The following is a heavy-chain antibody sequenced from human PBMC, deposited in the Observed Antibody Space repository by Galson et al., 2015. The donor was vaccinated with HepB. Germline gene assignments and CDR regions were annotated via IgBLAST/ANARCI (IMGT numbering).Heavy chain of an antibody. CDR2: ISSSSSYI. Sequence: LRLSCAASGFTFSSYSMNWVRQAPGKGLEWVSSISSSSSYIYYADSVKGRFTISRDNAKNSLYLQMNSLRAEDTAVYYCARAYYYGSGRSSPNWFDPWGQGTLVTVSS. V-gene: IGHV3-21*01. CDR1: GFTFSSYS. D-gene: IGHD3-10*01. J-gene: IGHJ5*02. CDR3: ARAYYYGSGRSSPNWFDP.